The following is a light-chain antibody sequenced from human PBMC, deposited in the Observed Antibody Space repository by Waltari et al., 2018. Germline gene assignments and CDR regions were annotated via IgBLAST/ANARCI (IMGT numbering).Light chain of an antibody. CDR2: EAS. J-gene: IGKJ5*01. Sequence: DTQMTQSPSSLSASVGDRVTITCQTSQDTNKYLNWYQQKSGKAPKLLIYEASLLETGVPSRFSGRGSGTEFTLTISSLQPEDFATYFCQQYANLPITFSQGTRL. CDR1: QDTNKY. V-gene: IGKV1-33*01. CDR3: QQYANLPIT.